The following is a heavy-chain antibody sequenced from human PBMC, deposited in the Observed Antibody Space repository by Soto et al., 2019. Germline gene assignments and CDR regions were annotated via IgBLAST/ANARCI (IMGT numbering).Heavy chain of an antibody. Sequence: QVQLQESGPGLVKPSGTLSLTCAVSSGSISRTNWWSWVRQPPGKGLEWIGEIFHSGTTYNPSLKSRVTMNLSSVTAADTAVYYCARTLWAGRVGFDSWGQGTLVTVSS. D-gene: IGHD1-1*01. CDR1: SGSISRTNW. V-gene: IGHV4-4*02. CDR2: IFHSGT. CDR3: ARTLWAGRVGFDS. J-gene: IGHJ4*02.